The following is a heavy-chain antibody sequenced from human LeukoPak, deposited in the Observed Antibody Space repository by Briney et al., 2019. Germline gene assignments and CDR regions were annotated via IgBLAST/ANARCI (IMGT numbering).Heavy chain of an antibody. J-gene: IGHJ6*03. CDR2: ISSSSSTI. CDR3: ARVYELREEDYYYYYMDV. Sequence: GGSLRLSCAASGFTFSTYSMNWVRQAPGKGLEWVSYISSSSSTIYYADSVKGRFTISRDNAKNSLYLQMNSLRAEDTALYYCARVYELREEDYYYYYMDVWGKGTTVTVSS. CDR1: GFTFSTYS. V-gene: IGHV3-48*04. D-gene: IGHD5/OR15-5a*01.